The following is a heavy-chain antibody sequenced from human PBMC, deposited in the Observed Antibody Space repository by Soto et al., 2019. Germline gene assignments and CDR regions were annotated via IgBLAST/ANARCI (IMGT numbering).Heavy chain of an antibody. CDR2: ISAYNGNT. V-gene: IGHV1-18*03. Sequence: ASVKLSCEASGYAFTSYAMHWARQAPGQRLEWMGWISAYNGNTKYAQKRQGRVTMTSDTSTSTAYMELRSLRSDDIAVYYGARASGSSYWFDPWGQGTLVTVSS. CDR3: ARASGSSYWFDP. J-gene: IGHJ5*02. CDR1: GYAFTSYA. D-gene: IGHD1-26*01.